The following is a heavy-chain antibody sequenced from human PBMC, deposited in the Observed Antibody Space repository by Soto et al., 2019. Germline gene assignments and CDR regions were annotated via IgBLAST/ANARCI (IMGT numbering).Heavy chain of an antibody. CDR3: AKTLPSPLYSSSSLDGSWAFDI. CDR1: VFTFDDYA. CDR2: ISWNSGSI. Sequence: SGGSLRLSCAASVFTFDDYAMHWVRQAPGKGLEWVSGISWNSGSIGYADSVKGRFTISRDNAKNSLYLQMNSLRAEDTALYYCAKTLPSPLYSSSSLDGSWAFDIWGQGTMVTVSS. J-gene: IGHJ3*02. V-gene: IGHV3-9*01. D-gene: IGHD6-6*01.